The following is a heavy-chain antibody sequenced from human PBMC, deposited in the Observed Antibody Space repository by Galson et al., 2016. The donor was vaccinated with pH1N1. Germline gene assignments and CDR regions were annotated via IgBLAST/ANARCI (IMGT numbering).Heavy chain of an antibody. CDR3: ARRGGGGDCYAGAFDF. Sequence: PALVKPTQTLTLTCTFSGFSLSTGEMCVTWVRQPPGKALEWLALIDWDDDKYYSTSLKTRLTISKDTSKNQVVLTMTNMDPVDTATYYCARRGGGGDCYAGAFDFWGQGTMVTVSS. CDR1: GFSLSTGEMC. V-gene: IGHV2-70*18. CDR2: IDWDDDK. D-gene: IGHD2-21*01. J-gene: IGHJ3*01.